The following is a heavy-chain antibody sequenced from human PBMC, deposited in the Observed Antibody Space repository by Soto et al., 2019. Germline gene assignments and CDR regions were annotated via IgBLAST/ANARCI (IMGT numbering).Heavy chain of an antibody. CDR3: VSPLVGGNYYYYGMDV. Sequence: QVQLVQSGAEVKKPGSSVKVSCKASGGTFSSYAISWVRQAPGQGLEWMGGIIPIFGTANYAQKFQGRVTITADESTSTAYMELSSLRSEDTAVYYCVSPLVGGNYYYYGMDVWGQGTTVTVSS. V-gene: IGHV1-69*01. J-gene: IGHJ6*02. D-gene: IGHD2-15*01. CDR2: IIPIFGTA. CDR1: GGTFSSYA.